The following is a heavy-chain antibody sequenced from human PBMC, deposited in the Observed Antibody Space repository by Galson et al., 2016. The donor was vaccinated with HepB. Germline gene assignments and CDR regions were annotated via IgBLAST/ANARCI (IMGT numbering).Heavy chain of an antibody. CDR2: INQDGSEK. D-gene: IGHD4-17*01. V-gene: IGHV3-7*01. CDR3: AREGSGGFDP. CDR1: GFTFSSYW. Sequence: SLRLSCAASGFTFSSYWMAWVRQAPGKGLEWVANINQDGSEKNYVDSVKGRFTISRDNAKNSLYLQMNSLRVEDTAVYYCAREGSGGFDPWGQGTLVTVSS. J-gene: IGHJ5*02.